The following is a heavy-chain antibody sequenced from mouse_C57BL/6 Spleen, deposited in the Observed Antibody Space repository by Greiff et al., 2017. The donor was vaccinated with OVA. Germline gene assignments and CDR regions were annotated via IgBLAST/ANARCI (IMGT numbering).Heavy chain of an antibody. Sequence: EVKLVESGPVLVKPGASVTMSCKASGYTFTDYYMNWVKQSPGKSLEWIGVINPYNGGTSYNQKFKGKATLTVDQSSSTAYMELNSLTSEDSAVYYCARWRVRRTGAHYAMDYWGQGTSVTVSS. V-gene: IGHV1-19*01. CDR1: GYTFTDYY. CDR3: ARWRVRRTGAHYAMDY. D-gene: IGHD2-14*01. CDR2: INPYNGGT. J-gene: IGHJ4*01.